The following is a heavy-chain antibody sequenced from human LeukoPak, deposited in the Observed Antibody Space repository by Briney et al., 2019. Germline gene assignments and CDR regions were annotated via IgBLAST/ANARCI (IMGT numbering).Heavy chain of an antibody. V-gene: IGHV4-38-2*02. CDR3: ARVDGYNSLYFDY. CDR2: IYHSGST. CDR1: GYSISSGYY. J-gene: IGHJ4*02. Sequence: SETLSLTCTVSGYSISSGYYWGWIRQPPGKGLEWIGSIYHSGSTYYNPSLKSRVTISVDTSKNQFSLKLSSVTAADTAVYYCARVDGYNSLYFDYWGQGTLVTVSS. D-gene: IGHD5-24*01.